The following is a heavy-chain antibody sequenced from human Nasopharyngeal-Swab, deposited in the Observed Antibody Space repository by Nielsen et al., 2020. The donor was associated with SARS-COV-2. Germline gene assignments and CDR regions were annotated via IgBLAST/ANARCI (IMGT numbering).Heavy chain of an antibody. Sequence: WIRQPPGKGLEWIGYMYYSGIAHYNPSLKSRVTISVDTSKNQFSLNLSSVTAADTAVYYCARVVMVRGVSYYYYMDVWGKGTTVTVSS. V-gene: IGHV4-59*12. D-gene: IGHD3-10*01. CDR2: MYYSGIA. J-gene: IGHJ6*03. CDR3: ARVVMVRGVSYYYYMDV.